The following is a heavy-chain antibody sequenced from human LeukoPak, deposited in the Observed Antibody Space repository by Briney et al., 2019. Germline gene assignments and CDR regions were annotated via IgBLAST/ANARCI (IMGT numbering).Heavy chain of an antibody. J-gene: IGHJ5*02. CDR1: GYTFTSYY. CDR3: ARATIFGVVIMDWLDP. CDR2: INPSGGST. V-gene: IGHV1-46*01. D-gene: IGHD3-3*02. Sequence: GASVKVSCKASGYTFTSYYMHWVRQAPGQGLEWMGIINPSGGSTSYAQKFQGRVTMTRDTSTSTVYMELSSLRSEDTAVYYCARATIFGVVIMDWLDPWGQGTLVTVSS.